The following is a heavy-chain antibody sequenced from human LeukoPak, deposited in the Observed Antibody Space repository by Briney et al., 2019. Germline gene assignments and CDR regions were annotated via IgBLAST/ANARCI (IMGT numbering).Heavy chain of an antibody. D-gene: IGHD7-27*01. V-gene: IGHV4-30-4*07. Sequence: SETLSLTCAVSGGSISSGGYSWSWIRQPPGKGLEWIGYIYYSGSTYYNPSLKSRVTISVDTSKNQFSLKLSSVTAADTAVYYCATDHPTGWFDPWGQGTLVTVSS. J-gene: IGHJ5*02. CDR1: GGSISSGGYS. CDR2: IYYSGST. CDR3: ATDHPTGWFDP.